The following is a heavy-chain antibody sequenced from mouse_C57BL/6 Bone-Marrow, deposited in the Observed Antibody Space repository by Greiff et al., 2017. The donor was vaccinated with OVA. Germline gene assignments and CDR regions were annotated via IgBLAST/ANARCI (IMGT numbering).Heavy chain of an antibody. CDR1: GFSLTSYG. Sequence: VQLQQSGPGLVQPSQSLSITCTVSGFSLTSYGVHWVRQSPVQGLEWLGVIWRGGSTDYNAAFISRLSISKDNSKSQVFFKMNSLQADDTAIYYCARGYDGYPRFAYWGQGTLVTVSA. V-gene: IGHV2-2*01. CDR2: IWRGGST. D-gene: IGHD2-3*01. CDR3: ARGYDGYPRFAY. J-gene: IGHJ3*01.